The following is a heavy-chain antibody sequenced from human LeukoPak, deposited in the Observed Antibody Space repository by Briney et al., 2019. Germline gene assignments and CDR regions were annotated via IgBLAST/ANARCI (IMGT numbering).Heavy chain of an antibody. CDR1: GGTFSSYA. Sequence: ASVKVSCKASGGTFSSYAISWARQAPGQGLEWMGGIIPIFGTANYAQKFQGRVTITADESTSTAYMELSSLRAEDTAVYYCARGLYDCMDYWGQGTLVTVSS. CDR3: ARGLYDCMDY. CDR2: IIPIFGTA. J-gene: IGHJ4*02. V-gene: IGHV1-69*13. D-gene: IGHD2-21*02.